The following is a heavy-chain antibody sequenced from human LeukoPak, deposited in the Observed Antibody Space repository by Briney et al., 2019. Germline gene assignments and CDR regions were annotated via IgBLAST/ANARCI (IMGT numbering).Heavy chain of an antibody. J-gene: IGHJ4*02. D-gene: IGHD2-2*01. V-gene: IGHV3-30-3*01. CDR2: ISYDGSNK. CDR1: GFTFSSYA. Sequence: PGGSLRLSCAASGFTFSSYAMHWVRQAPGKGLEWVAVISYDGSNKYYADSVKGRFTISRDNSKNTLYLQMNSLRAEDTAVYYCAKVVPAATMRGYFDYWGQGTLVTVSS. CDR3: AKVVPAATMRGYFDY.